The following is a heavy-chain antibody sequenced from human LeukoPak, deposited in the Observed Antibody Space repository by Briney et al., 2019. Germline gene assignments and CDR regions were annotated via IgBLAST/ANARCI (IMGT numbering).Heavy chain of an antibody. Sequence: ASETLSLTCAVYGGSFSGYYWSWIRQPPGKGLEWIGSIYYSGSTYYNPSLKSRVTISVDTSKNQFSLKLSSVTAADTAVYYCASGRGYYYDSSGYFHYWGQGTLVTVSS. J-gene: IGHJ4*02. CDR1: GGSFSGYY. D-gene: IGHD3-22*01. CDR3: ASGRGYYYDSSGYFHY. V-gene: IGHV4-34*01. CDR2: IYYSGST.